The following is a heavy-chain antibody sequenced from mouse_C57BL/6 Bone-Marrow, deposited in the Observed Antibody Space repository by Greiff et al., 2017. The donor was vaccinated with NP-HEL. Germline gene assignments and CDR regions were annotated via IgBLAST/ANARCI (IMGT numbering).Heavy chain of an antibody. J-gene: IGHJ3*01. CDR1: GFTFSDYG. CDR2: ISNLAYSI. V-gene: IGHV5-15*01. Sequence: EVKVVESGGGLVQPGGSLKLSCAASGFTFSDYGMAWVRQAPRKGPEWVAFISNLAYSIYYADTVTGRFPISRENAKNTLYLEMSSLRSEDTAMYYCARHEVYYSNFAWFAYWGQGTLVTVSA. D-gene: IGHD2-5*01. CDR3: ARHEVYYSNFAWFAY.